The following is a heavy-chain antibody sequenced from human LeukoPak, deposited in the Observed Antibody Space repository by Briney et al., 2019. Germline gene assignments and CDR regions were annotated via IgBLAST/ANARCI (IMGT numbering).Heavy chain of an antibody. D-gene: IGHD3-10*01. CDR1: GLTFSSHW. CDR2: ITNDGSST. Sequence: GGSLRLSCAASGLTFSSHWMHWVRQAPGKGLVWVSRITNDGSSTTYADSVKGRFTISRDNSKNTMYLQMNSLRAEDTAVYYCAKEYDSGGYGANFDCWGQGTLVTVSS. V-gene: IGHV3-74*01. J-gene: IGHJ4*02. CDR3: AKEYDSGGYGANFDC.